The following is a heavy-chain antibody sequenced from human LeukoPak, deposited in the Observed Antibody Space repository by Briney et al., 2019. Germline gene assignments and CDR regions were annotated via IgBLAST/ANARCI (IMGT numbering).Heavy chain of an antibody. V-gene: IGHV4-39*07. J-gene: IGHJ4*02. CDR2: VYYSGST. CDR3: ARRTYYYDSSGRGNFDY. Sequence: SETLSLTCTVSGGSITSSSYYWGWIRQPPGKGLEWIGSVYYSGSTNYNPSLKSRVTISVDTSKNQFSLRLSSVTAADTAVYYCARRTYYYDSSGRGNFDYWGQGTLVTVSS. CDR1: GGSITSSSYY. D-gene: IGHD3-22*01.